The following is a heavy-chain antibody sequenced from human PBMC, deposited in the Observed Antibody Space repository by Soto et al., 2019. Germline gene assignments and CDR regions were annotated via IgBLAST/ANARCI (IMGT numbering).Heavy chain of an antibody. D-gene: IGHD3-22*01. V-gene: IGHV1-69*01. Sequence: QVQLIQSEAEVKKPGSSVRVSCTASGGIFGSHGFSWVRQAPGQRLEWVGGFIPIFRTLTYTEKFQARVRLAADESTNTVYLNLSSLTSEDTAVYYCVRDRRIYYSDPHDEFVASDYDVWGQGTMVSVS. CDR2: FIPIFRTL. CDR3: VRDRRIYYSDPHDEFVASDYDV. J-gene: IGHJ3*01. CDR1: GGIFGSHG.